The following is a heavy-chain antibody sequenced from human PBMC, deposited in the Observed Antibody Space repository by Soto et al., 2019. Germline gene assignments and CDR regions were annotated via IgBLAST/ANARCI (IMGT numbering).Heavy chain of an antibody. V-gene: IGHV1-3*01. D-gene: IGHD6-13*01. Sequence: ASVKVSCKASGYTFTSYGIHWVRQAPGQRLEWMGWINAANGDTKYSSKFQGRVTITRDTSASTAYMELSSLRSEDTAVYYCVRRHVSATGIDWFDPWGQGTLVTGSS. CDR3: VRRHVSATGIDWFDP. J-gene: IGHJ5*02. CDR1: GYTFTSYG. CDR2: INAANGDT.